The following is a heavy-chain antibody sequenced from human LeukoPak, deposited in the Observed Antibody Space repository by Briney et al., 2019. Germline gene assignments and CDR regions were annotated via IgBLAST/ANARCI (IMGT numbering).Heavy chain of an antibody. CDR1: GASISSGSYY. Sequence: SQTLSLTCTVSGASISSGSYYWSLLRQPAGKGLEWIGRIYSSGSTDYNPSLKSRVTISVDTSKNQFSLKLSSVTAADTAVYYCARCCSSTSCYWDAFDIWGQGTMVTVSS. CDR2: IYSSGST. J-gene: IGHJ3*02. D-gene: IGHD2-2*01. CDR3: ARCCSSTSCYWDAFDI. V-gene: IGHV4-61*02.